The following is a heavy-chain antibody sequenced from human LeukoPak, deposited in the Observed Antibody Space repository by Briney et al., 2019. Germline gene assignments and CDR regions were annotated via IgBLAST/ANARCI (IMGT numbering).Heavy chain of an antibody. CDR2: IYYSGST. CDR3: ARVLGEYDRPNWFDP. D-gene: IGHD3-10*01. J-gene: IGHJ5*02. Sequence: SETLSLTCTVSGGSISSGSYYWSWIRQPPGKGLEWIGYIYYSGSTNYNPSLKSRVTISVDTSKNQFSLKLSSVTAADTAVYYCARVLGEYDRPNWFDPWGQGTLVTVSS. CDR1: GGSISSGSYY. V-gene: IGHV4-61*01.